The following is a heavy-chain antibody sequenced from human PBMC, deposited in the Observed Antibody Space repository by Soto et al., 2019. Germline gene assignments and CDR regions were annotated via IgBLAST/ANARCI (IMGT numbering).Heavy chain of an antibody. CDR1: GGSFSGYY. V-gene: IGHV4-34*01. CDR3: ARGGYCSSTSCPFDY. D-gene: IGHD2-2*01. J-gene: IGHJ4*02. CDR2: INHSGST. Sequence: QVQLQQWGAGLLKPSETLSLTCAVYGGSFSGYYWSWIRQPPGKGLEWIGEINHSGSTNYNPSLKSRVTISVDTSKNQFSLKLSSATAADTAVYYCARGGYCSSTSCPFDYWGQGTLVTVSS.